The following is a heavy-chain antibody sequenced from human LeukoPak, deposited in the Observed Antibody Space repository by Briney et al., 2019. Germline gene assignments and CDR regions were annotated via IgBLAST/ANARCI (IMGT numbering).Heavy chain of an antibody. V-gene: IGHV3-21*01. CDR1: GFTFRWYV. D-gene: IGHD6-6*01. Sequence: GGSLRLSCAASGFTFRWYVMSWVRQAPGKGLDWVSSMTVTGSYIYYADSVKGRFTISRDNTNNSLFLQMNSLRAEDTGAYYCARAYSSSPGHNYYWGQGISVTVSS. CDR2: MTVTGSYI. J-gene: IGHJ4*02. CDR3: ARAYSSSPGHNYY.